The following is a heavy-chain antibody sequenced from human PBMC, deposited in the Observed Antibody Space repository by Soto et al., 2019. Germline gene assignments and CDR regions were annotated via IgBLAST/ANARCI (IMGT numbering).Heavy chain of an antibody. Sequence: ASVKVSCKASGYTFTSYAMHWVRQAPGQRLEWMGWINAGNGNTKYSQKFQGRVTITRDTSASTAYMELNTLRAEDTAVYYCAKGLTEWEPLYFDYWGQGTLVTVSS. CDR1: GYTFTSYA. J-gene: IGHJ4*02. CDR2: INAGNGNT. CDR3: AKGLTEWEPLYFDY. D-gene: IGHD1-26*01. V-gene: IGHV1-3*01.